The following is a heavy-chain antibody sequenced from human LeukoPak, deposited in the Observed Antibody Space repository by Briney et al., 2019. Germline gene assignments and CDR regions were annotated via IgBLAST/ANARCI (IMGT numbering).Heavy chain of an antibody. CDR3: AKEDGVRGLYNKYYLDY. CDR1: GGSISSYY. V-gene: IGHV4-59*13. D-gene: IGHD3-10*01. Sequence: SETLSLTCTVSGGSISSYYWSWIRQPPGKGLEWIGYIYYSGSTNYNPSLKSRVTISVDTSKNQFSLKLSSVTAADTAVYYCAKEDGVRGLYNKYYLDYWGQGTLVTVSS. J-gene: IGHJ4*02. CDR2: IYYSGST.